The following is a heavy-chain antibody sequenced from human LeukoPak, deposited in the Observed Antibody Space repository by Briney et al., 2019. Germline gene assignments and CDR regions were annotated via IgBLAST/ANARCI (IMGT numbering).Heavy chain of an antibody. CDR2: ISGHGGP. CDR3: ARVGPYGDYNFDY. V-gene: IGHV3-23*01. Sequence: GGSLRLSCAASGFTFITYTMAWVRQAPGGGLEWVSGISGHGGPYYADSVRGRFAISRDNSKSTLYLEMNSLRAEDTAVYYCARVGPYGDYNFDYWGQGTLVTVSS. CDR1: GFTFITYT. J-gene: IGHJ4*02. D-gene: IGHD4-17*01.